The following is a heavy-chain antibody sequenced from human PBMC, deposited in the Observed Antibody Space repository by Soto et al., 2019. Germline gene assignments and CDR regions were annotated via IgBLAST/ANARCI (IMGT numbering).Heavy chain of an antibody. CDR1: GGSISSGGYY. J-gene: IGHJ6*02. CDR3: ARDKRRYSSSSWGDYYCCGMDV. Sequence: PSETLSLTCTVSGGSISSGGYYWSWIRQHPGKGLEWIGYIYYSGSTYYNPSLKSRVTISVDTSKNQFSLKLSSVTAADTAVYYCARDKRRYSSSSWGDYYCCGMDVWRQGTTVTVSS. CDR2: IYYSGST. V-gene: IGHV4-31*03. D-gene: IGHD6-6*01.